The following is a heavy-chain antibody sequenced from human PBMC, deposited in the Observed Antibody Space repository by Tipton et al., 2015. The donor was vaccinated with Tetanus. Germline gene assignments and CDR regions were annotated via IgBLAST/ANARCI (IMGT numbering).Heavy chain of an antibody. CDR3: ARDRGDYMYCGMDV. V-gene: IGHV1-2*02. CDR1: GYTFNGYY. CDR2: IDPNSAGT. D-gene: IGHD3-22*01. Sequence: QLVQSGAEVKKPGASVKVSCKASGYTFNGYYIYWVRQEPGQGLEWMGWIDPNSAGTVYAQKFQGRVTMTRDTSISTAYMQLSSLRSDGTALYYCARDRGDYMYCGMDVWGPGAPVPVS. J-gene: IGHJ6*02.